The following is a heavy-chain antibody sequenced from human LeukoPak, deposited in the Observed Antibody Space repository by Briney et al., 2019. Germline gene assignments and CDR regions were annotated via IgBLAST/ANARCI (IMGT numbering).Heavy chain of an antibody. CDR1: GYTFTRYG. Sequence: ASVKVSYKASGYTFTRYGIIWVRQAPGQGLEWMGWISAYNGNTNNAQKLKSRVTMTTDTSTSTVYMELRSLRSDDRAVYYCTRPDYYDSSGLLLEYWGQGTLVTVSS. V-gene: IGHV1-18*01. J-gene: IGHJ4*02. CDR3: TRPDYYDSSGLLLEY. D-gene: IGHD3-22*01. CDR2: ISAYNGNT.